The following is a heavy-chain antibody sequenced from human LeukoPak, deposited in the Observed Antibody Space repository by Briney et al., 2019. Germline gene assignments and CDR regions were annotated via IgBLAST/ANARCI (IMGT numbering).Heavy chain of an antibody. V-gene: IGHV1-69*06. CDR1: GGTFSSYA. J-gene: IGHJ3*02. CDR3: ARAARSGSRYFDWRDAFDI. Sequence: ASVKVSCKASGGTFSSYAISWVRQAPGQGLEWMGGIIPIFGTANYAQKFQGRVTITADKSTSTAYMELSSLRSEDTAVYYCARAARSGSRYFDWRDAFDIWGQGTMVTVSS. CDR2: IIPIFGTA. D-gene: IGHD3-9*01.